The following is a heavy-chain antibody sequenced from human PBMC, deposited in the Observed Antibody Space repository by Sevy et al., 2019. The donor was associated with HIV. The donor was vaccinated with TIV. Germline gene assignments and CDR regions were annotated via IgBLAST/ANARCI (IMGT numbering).Heavy chain of an antibody. V-gene: IGHV3-23*01. CDR3: AKDLAAMDPGGSFDY. D-gene: IGHD5-18*01. CDR2: ISGSGGST. J-gene: IGHJ4*02. Sequence: GGSLRLSCAASGFTFSSYVMSWVRQAPGKGLEWVSAISGSGGSTYYADSVKGRFTISRDNSKNTLYLQMNSLRAEDTAVYYCAKDLAAMDPGGSFDYWGQGTLVTVSS. CDR1: GFTFSSYV.